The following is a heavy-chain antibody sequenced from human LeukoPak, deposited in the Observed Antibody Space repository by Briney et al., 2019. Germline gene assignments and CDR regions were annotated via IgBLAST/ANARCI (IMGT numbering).Heavy chain of an antibody. CDR2: IFPKSGDT. D-gene: IGHD6-6*01. J-gene: IGHJ4*02. Sequence: WASVTVSCKASGYTFTDYYIHWVRQAPGQGLEWMGWIFPKSGDTNYAQKFQGRVTITADESTSTAYVELSSLRSEDTAVYYCARGIRSIYFDYWGQGTLVTVSS. CDR1: GYTFTDYY. V-gene: IGHV1-2*02. CDR3: ARGIRSIYFDY.